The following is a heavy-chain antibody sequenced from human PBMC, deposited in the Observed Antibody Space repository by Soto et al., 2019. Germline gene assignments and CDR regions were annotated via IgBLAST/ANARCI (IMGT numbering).Heavy chain of an antibody. J-gene: IGHJ4*02. CDR3: ARGPGDYYDSSGYYSHFDY. CDR1: GYTFTSYA. Sequence: QVQLVQSGAEVKKPGASVKVSCKASGYTFTSYAMHWVRQAPGQRLEWMGWINAGNGNTKYSQKFQGRVTITRDTSASPAYKELSSLGCEDTAVYYCARGPGDYYDSSGYYSHFDYWGQGTLVTVSS. D-gene: IGHD3-22*01. CDR2: INAGNGNT. V-gene: IGHV1-3*01.